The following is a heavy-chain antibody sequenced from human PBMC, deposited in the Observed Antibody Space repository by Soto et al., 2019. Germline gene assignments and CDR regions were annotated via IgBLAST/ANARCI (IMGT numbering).Heavy chain of an antibody. V-gene: IGHV1-18*01. J-gene: IGHJ4*02. Sequence: GASVKVSCTASGYTFTSYGISWVRQAPGQGLEWMGWISAYNGKTKYAQKVQGRVTMTTDTSTSTAYMELRSLRSDDTAVYYCARDLDYYDILTGARPGFDYWGQGTLVTVSS. D-gene: IGHD3-9*01. CDR1: GYTFTSYG. CDR2: ISAYNGKT. CDR3: ARDLDYYDILTGARPGFDY.